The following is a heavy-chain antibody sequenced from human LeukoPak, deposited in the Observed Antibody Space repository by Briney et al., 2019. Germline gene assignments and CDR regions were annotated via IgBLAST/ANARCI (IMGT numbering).Heavy chain of an antibody. J-gene: IGHJ4*02. CDR3: ATDHTDMYTGFDY. D-gene: IGHD5-18*01. CDR1: GYTFTSYG. V-gene: IGHV1-2*02. Sequence: ASVKVSCKASGYTFTSYGISWVRQAPGQGLEWMGKINPSNGGTNYAQKFQGRVTMTRDTSISTAYMELNSLRSDDTAVYYCATDHTDMYTGFDYWGQGTLVTVSS. CDR2: INPSNGGT.